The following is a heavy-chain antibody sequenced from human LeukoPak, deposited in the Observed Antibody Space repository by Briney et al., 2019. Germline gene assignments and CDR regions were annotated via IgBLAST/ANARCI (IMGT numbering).Heavy chain of an antibody. D-gene: IGHD3-9*01. J-gene: IGHJ4*02. CDR2: IYYSGST. CDR3: ARGSFLTGLDY. Sequence: SGTLSLTCTVSGGSISSSSYYWGWIRRPPGKGLEWIGSIYYSGSTYYNPSLKSRVTISVDTSKNQFSLKLSSVTAADTAVYYCARGSFLTGLDYWGQGTLVTVSS. V-gene: IGHV4-39*07. CDR1: GGSISSSSYY.